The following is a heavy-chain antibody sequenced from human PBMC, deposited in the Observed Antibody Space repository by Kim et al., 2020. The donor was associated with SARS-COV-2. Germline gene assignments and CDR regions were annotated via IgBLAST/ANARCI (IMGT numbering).Heavy chain of an antibody. J-gene: IGHJ3*02. Sequence: GGSLRLSCAASGFTFSSYGMHWVRQAPGKGLEWVAVIWYDGSNKYYADSVKGRFTISRDNSKNTLYLQMNSLRAEDTAVYYCARGDGDYYDSSGYPGTNAFDIWGQGTMVTVSS. V-gene: IGHV3-33*01. D-gene: IGHD3-22*01. CDR3: ARGDGDYYDSSGYPGTNAFDI. CDR2: IWYDGSNK. CDR1: GFTFSSYG.